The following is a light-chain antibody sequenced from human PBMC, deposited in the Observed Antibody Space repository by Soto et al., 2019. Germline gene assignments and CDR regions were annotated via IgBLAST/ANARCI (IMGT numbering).Light chain of an antibody. CDR3: QQYGSSSIT. V-gene: IGKV3-20*01. Sequence: EIVLTQSPATLSVSPGGRATLSCRASQSVSSTLAWYQQKPGQAPRLLIYGASSRATGIPDRFSGSGSGTDFTLTISRLEPEDFAVYYCQQYGSSSITFGQGTRLEIK. J-gene: IGKJ5*01. CDR2: GAS. CDR1: QSVSST.